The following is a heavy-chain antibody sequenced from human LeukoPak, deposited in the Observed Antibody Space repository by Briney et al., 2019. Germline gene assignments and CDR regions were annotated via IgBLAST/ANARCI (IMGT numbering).Heavy chain of an antibody. J-gene: IGHJ6*03. CDR2: IVVGSVNT. D-gene: IGHD2-8*01. CDR3: TTLTNGVWYYYYYYMDV. CDR1: GFTFTSSA. V-gene: IGHV1-58*02. Sequence: SVKVSCKASGFTFTSSAMQWVRQARGQRLEWIGWIVVGSVNTNYAPKFQERLTITRDMSTSTAYMELSSLRSEDTAVYYCTTLTNGVWYYYYYYMDVWGKGTTVTVSS.